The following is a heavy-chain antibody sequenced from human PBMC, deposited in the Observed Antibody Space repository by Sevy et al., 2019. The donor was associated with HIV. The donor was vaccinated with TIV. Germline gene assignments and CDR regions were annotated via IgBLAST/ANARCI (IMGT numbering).Heavy chain of an antibody. Sequence: GGSLRLSCAASGFTFSSYNMNWVRQAPGKGLEWVSFVFSNSSYIYYADSVKGRFTISRDNAKNSLYLQMNSLRAEDTAVYYCARDKTILEGRYGMDVWGQGTTVTVSS. J-gene: IGHJ6*02. V-gene: IGHV3-21*01. D-gene: IGHD3-3*01. CDR1: GFTFSSYN. CDR3: ARDKTILEGRYGMDV. CDR2: VFSNSSYI.